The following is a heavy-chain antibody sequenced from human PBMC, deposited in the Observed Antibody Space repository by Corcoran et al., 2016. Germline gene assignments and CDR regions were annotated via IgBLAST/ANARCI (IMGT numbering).Heavy chain of an antibody. Sequence: QITLKESGPTVVKPTQTFTLTCSFSGFSLRSSDVGVGWLQQPPGKALEWLALIYWNDDKRYSPSLWSILTIPKDTSKNLVVLTMTNMDPADTATYYCERRHDTSCYDYWGQGTLVTVSS. J-gene: IGHJ4*02. V-gene: IGHV2-5*01. CDR3: ERRHDTSCYDY. CDR1: GFSLRSSDVG. D-gene: IGHD2-2*01. CDR2: IYWNDDK.